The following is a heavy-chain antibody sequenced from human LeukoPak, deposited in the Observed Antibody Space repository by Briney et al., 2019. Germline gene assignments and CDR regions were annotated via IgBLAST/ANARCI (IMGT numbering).Heavy chain of an antibody. J-gene: IGHJ6*03. Sequence: SETLSLTCTVSGGSISSSSYYWGWIRQPPGKGLEWIGSIYYSGSTYYNPSLKSRVTISVDTSKNQFSLKLSSVTAADTAVYYCAREYEVAVAGTNYYYYMDVWGKGTTVTVSS. CDR3: AREYEVAVAGTNYYYYMDV. V-gene: IGHV4-39*07. CDR2: IYYSGST. D-gene: IGHD6-19*01. CDR1: GGSISSSSYY.